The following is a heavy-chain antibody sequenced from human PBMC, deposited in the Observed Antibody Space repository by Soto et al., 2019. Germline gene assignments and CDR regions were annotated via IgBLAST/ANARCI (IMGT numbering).Heavy chain of an antibody. CDR2: ISGGGST. CDR3: ATHMGHYDFWSGQSVCFEY. V-gene: IGHV3-23*01. CDR1: GFTFSNYA. Sequence: GWSLRLSCAASGFTFSNYAMSLVRQAPGKGLEWVSGISGGGSTIYADSVKGRLTISRDNSKNTLYVQMNSLRAEDTAVYYCATHMGHYDFWSGQSVCFEYWGQGTLVTVSS. D-gene: IGHD3-3*01. J-gene: IGHJ4*02.